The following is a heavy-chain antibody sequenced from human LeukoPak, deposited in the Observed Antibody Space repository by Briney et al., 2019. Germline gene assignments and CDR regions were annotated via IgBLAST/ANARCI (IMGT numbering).Heavy chain of an antibody. CDR1: GFTFSSYA. CDR2: ISNNDGST. Sequence: GGSLRLSCAASGFTFSSYAMSWVRQAPGKGLEWVSTISNNDGSTYYADSMKGRVTISRDNSKNTLYLQIYTLTADDTAIYYCAKATGNLGNWGQGTQVTVSS. J-gene: IGHJ4*02. D-gene: IGHD1-1*01. CDR3: AKATGNLGN. V-gene: IGHV3-23*01.